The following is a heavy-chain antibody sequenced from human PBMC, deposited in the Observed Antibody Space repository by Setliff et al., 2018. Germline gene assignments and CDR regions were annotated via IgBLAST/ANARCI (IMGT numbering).Heavy chain of an antibody. V-gene: IGHV4-38-2*02. CDR1: GYSISSGYY. CDR3: ARHLWGRYMAESSDYFDY. J-gene: IGHJ4*02. CDR2: FFHTGNT. D-gene: IGHD3-3*02. Sequence: SETLSLTCTVSGYSISSGYYWGWIRQPTGKGLGWLGSFFHTGNTYYNPSIEGRVTISVDTSNNQFSLKLSSVTAADTAVYYCARHLWGRYMAESSDYFDYWGQGSLVTVSS.